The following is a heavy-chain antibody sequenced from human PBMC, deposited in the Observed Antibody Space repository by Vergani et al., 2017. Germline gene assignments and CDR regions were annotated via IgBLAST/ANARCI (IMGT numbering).Heavy chain of an antibody. CDR3: ARDSMAAAGRYYYYYYGMDV. CDR1: GFTFSSYW. D-gene: IGHD6-13*01. Sequence: EVQLVESGGGLVQPGGSLRLSCAASGFTFSSYWMSWVRQAPGKGLEWVANIKQEGSEKYYVDSVKGRFTISRDNAKNSLYLQMNSLRAEDTAVYYCARDSMAAAGRYYYYYYGMDVWGQGTTVTVSS. CDR2: IKQEGSEK. V-gene: IGHV3-7*01. J-gene: IGHJ6*02.